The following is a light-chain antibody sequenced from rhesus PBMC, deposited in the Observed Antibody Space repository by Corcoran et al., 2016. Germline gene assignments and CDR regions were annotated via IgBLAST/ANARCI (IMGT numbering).Light chain of an antibody. V-gene: IGKV2-104*02. Sequence: DIVMTQTPLSLPVTPGEPTSISCRSSQSLLDSEDGNTYLDWYLQKPGQSPQLLLYEVSNRTSGVPDRFRGSGSDTDFTLKISRVEAEDVGVYYCMQALEFPLTFGGGTKVEIK. CDR3: MQALEFPLT. CDR2: EVS. J-gene: IGKJ4*01. CDR1: QSLLDSEDGNTY.